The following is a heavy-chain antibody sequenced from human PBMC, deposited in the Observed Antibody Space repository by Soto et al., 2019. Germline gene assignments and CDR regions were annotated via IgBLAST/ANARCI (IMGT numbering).Heavy chain of an antibody. CDR3: AKDIGDIVVIPASISAYYALHV. D-gene: IGHD2-2*01. Sequence: EVQLLESGGGLVQPGGSLRLSCAASGFTFSSYAMSWVRQAPGKGLQWVSAISGSGGSTYYADSVKGRFTISRDNPKNTLYLQMNSLRAEDTAVYYCAKDIGDIVVIPASISAYYALHVWGQGTTVTVSS. CDR2: ISGSGGST. V-gene: IGHV3-23*01. CDR1: GFTFSSYA. J-gene: IGHJ6*02.